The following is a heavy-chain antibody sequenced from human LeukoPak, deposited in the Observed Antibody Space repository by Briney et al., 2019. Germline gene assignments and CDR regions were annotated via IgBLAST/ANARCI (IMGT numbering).Heavy chain of an antibody. D-gene: IGHD6-13*01. CDR3: ARGLHGIAAATDAFDI. J-gene: IGHJ3*02. Sequence: EASVKASCKASGYTFTSYGISWVRQAPGQGLEWMGWISAYNGNTNYAQKLQGRVTMTTDTSTSTAYMELRSLRSDDTAVYYCARGLHGIAAATDAFDIWGQGTMVTVSS. V-gene: IGHV1-18*01. CDR2: ISAYNGNT. CDR1: GYTFTSYG.